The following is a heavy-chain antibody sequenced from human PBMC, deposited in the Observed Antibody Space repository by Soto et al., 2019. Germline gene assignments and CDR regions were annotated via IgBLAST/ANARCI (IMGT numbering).Heavy chain of an antibody. Sequence: SETLSLTCAVSSGSISSSNWWSWVRQPPGKGLEWIGEIYHSGSTNYNPSLKSRVTISVDKSKNQFSLKLSSVTAADTAVYFCASLALTIPRVLYYYMDVWGKGTTVTVSS. V-gene: IGHV4-4*02. J-gene: IGHJ6*03. D-gene: IGHD3-3*01. CDR2: IYHSGST. CDR3: ASLALTIPRVLYYYMDV. CDR1: SGSISSSNW.